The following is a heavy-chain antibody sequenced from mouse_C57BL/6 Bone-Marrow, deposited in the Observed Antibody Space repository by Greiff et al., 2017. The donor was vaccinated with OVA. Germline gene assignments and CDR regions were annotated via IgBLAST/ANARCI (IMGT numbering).Heavy chain of an antibody. CDR1: GYTFTSYG. CDR3: ARFVYGYDFGAMDY. Sequence: QVQLKQSGAELARPGASVKLSCKASGYTFTSYGISWVKQRTGQGLEWIGEIYPRSGNTYYNEKFKGKATLTADKSSSTVYMELRSLTSEDSAVYFCARFVYGYDFGAMDYWGQGTSVTVSS. V-gene: IGHV1-81*01. J-gene: IGHJ4*01. D-gene: IGHD2-2*01. CDR2: IYPRSGNT.